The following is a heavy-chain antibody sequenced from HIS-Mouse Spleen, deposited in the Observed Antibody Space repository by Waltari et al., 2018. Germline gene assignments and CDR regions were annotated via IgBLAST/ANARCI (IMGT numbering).Heavy chain of an antibody. V-gene: IGHV3-74*01. D-gene: IGHD4-17*01. CDR2: INSDGSST. CDR1: GFTFSSYW. CDR3: AREDYGDYDY. J-gene: IGHJ4*02. Sequence: EVQLVESGGGLVQPGGSLRLSCAASGFTFSSYWRHRVSQVPGKGLVWVSRINSDGSSTSYADSVKGRFTISRDNAKNTLYLQMNSLRAEDTAVYYCAREDYGDYDYWGQGTLVTVSS.